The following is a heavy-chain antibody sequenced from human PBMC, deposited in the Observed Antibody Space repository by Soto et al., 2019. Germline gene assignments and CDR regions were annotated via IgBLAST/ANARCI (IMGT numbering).Heavy chain of an antibody. Sequence: SETLSLTCTVSGGSVSSGSYYWSWIRQPPGKGLEWIGYIYYSGSTNYNPSLKSRVTISVDTSKNQFSLKLSSVTAADMAVYYCARDRILCSSTSCFGMDVWGQGTTVTVSS. J-gene: IGHJ6*02. V-gene: IGHV4-61*01. CDR1: GGSVSSGSYY. D-gene: IGHD2-2*01. CDR2: IYYSGST. CDR3: ARDRILCSSTSCFGMDV.